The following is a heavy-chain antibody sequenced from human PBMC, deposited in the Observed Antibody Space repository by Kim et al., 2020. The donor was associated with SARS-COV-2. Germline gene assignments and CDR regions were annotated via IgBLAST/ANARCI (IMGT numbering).Heavy chain of an antibody. Sequence: SETLSLTCTVSGGSISSYYWSWIRQPPGKGLEWIGYIYYSGSTNYNPSLKSRVTISVDTSKNQFSLKLSSVTAADTAVYYCARDHRECLQYTANRYFDLWGRGTLVTVSS. D-gene: IGHD3-3*01. J-gene: IGHJ2*01. CDR1: GGSISSYY. CDR3: ARDHRECLQYTANRYFDL. CDR2: IYYSGST. V-gene: IGHV4-59*01.